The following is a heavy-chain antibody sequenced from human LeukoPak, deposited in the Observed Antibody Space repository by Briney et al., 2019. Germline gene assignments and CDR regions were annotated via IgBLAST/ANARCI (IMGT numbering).Heavy chain of an antibody. CDR1: GGSISSSSYY. Sequence: SETLSLTCTVSGGSISSSSYYWGWIRQPPGKGLEWIGSIYYSGSTYYNPSLKSRGTISVDTSKNQFSLKLSSVTAADTAVYYCARQTGTGDFDYWGQGTLVTVSS. CDR3: ARQTGTGDFDY. V-gene: IGHV4-39*01. J-gene: IGHJ4*02. CDR2: IYYSGST. D-gene: IGHD1-1*01.